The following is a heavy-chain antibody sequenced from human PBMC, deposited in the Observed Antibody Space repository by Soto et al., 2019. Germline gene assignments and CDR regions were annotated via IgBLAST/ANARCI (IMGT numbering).Heavy chain of an antibody. CDR1: GYTFTSYD. J-gene: IGHJ6*02. V-gene: IGHV1-8*01. CDR3: ARPRSGSYYYGMDV. Sequence: QVQLVQSGAEVKKPGASVKVSCKASGYTFTSYDINWVRQATGQGLEWMGWMNPNSGNTGYAQKLQGRVTMTRNTSISTAYMGLSSLRSEYTAVYFCARPRSGSYYYGMDVWGQGTGVTVSS. CDR2: MNPNSGNT. D-gene: IGHD3-3*01.